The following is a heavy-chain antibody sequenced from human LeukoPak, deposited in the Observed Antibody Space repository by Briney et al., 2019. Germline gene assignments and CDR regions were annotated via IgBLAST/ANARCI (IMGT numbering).Heavy chain of an antibody. CDR3: ARGMSSSWYWWFDP. D-gene: IGHD6-13*01. V-gene: IGHV4-59*01. J-gene: IGHJ5*02. CDR1: GGSISSYY. CDR2: IYYSGST. Sequence: SETLSLTCTVSGGSISSYYWSWIRQPPGKGLEWIGYIYYSGSTNYNPSLKSRVTISVDTSKNQFSLKLSSVTAADTAVYYCARGMSSSWYWWFDPWGQGTLVTVSS.